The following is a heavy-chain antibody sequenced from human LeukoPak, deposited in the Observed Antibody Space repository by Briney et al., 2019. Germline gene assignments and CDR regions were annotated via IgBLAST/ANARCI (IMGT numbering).Heavy chain of an antibody. CDR2: ISSSGGST. CDR3: AKDEHSSSWPYYYYYMDV. J-gene: IGHJ6*03. CDR1: GFTFSSYA. Sequence: GGSLRLSCAVSGFTFSSYAMSWVRQAPGRGLEWVSGISSSGGSTPHADSVKGRFTISRDNSKNMLYLQMNSLRAEDTAVYYCAKDEHSSSWPYYYYYMDVWGKGTTVTISS. V-gene: IGHV3-23*01. D-gene: IGHD6-13*01.